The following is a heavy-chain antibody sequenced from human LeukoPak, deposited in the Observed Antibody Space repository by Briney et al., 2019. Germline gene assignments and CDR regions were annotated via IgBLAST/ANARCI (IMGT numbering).Heavy chain of an antibody. CDR2: INTNTGNP. CDR1: GYTFTSYA. Sequence: ASVRVSCKASGYTFTSYAMNWVRQAPGRGLEWMGWINTNTGNPTYAQGFTGRFVFSLDTSVSTAYLQISSLKAEDTAVYYCARDPARTWIQKDGFDYWGQGTLVTVSS. J-gene: IGHJ4*02. V-gene: IGHV7-4-1*02. CDR3: ARDPARTWIQKDGFDY. D-gene: IGHD5-18*01.